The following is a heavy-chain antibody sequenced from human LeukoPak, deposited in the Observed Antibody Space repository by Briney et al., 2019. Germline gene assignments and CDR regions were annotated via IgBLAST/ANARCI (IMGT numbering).Heavy chain of an antibody. V-gene: IGHV4-31*03. Sequence: PSETLSLTCTVSGGSISSGGYYWSWIRQHPGKGLEWIGYIYYSGSTYYNPSLKSRVTISVDTSKNQFSLKLSSVTAADTAVYYCARAFTIFGVVIRYYFDYWGQGTLVTVSS. CDR1: GGSISSGGYY. J-gene: IGHJ4*02. CDR2: IYYSGST. D-gene: IGHD3-3*01. CDR3: ARAFTIFGVVIRYYFDY.